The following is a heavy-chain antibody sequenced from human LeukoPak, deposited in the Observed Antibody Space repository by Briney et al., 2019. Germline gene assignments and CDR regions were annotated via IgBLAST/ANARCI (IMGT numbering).Heavy chain of an antibody. J-gene: IGHJ6*04. CDR1: GFTFSSYE. CDR3: AELGITMIGGV. Sequence: GGSLRLPCAASGFTFSSYEMNWVRQAPGKGLEGVSYISSSGSTIYYADSVKGRFTISIDNAKNSLYLQMNSLRAEDTAVYYCAELGITMIGGVWGKGTTVTISS. D-gene: IGHD3-10*02. CDR2: ISSSGSTI. V-gene: IGHV3-48*03.